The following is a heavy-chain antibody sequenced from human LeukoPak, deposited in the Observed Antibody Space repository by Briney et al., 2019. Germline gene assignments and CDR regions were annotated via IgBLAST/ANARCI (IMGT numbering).Heavy chain of an antibody. V-gene: IGHV4-38-2*02. CDR1: RYSISSGFY. Sequence: SETLSLTCTVSRYSISSGFYWGWIRQPPGKGLEWIGSIYSSGSTYYNPSLKSRVTISVDTSKNQVSLRLRSVTAADTAVYYCARGDSGWYLGLGFDYWGQEPWSPSPQ. J-gene: IGHJ4*01. CDR3: ARGDSGWYLGLGFDY. D-gene: IGHD6-19*01. CDR2: IYSSGST.